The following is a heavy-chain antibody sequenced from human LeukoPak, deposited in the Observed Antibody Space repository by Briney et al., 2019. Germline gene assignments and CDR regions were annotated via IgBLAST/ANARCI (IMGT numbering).Heavy chain of an antibody. J-gene: IGHJ4*02. CDR1: GDSISTTHYY. CDR3: ARETPRRAVFWSGYPHDYFDY. CDR2: IYYTGST. D-gene: IGHD3-3*01. Sequence: PSETLSLTCTVSGDSISTTHYYWGWIRQPPGKGLEWIGSIYYTGSTSYNPSLKSRVTISVDTSKNQFSLKLSSVTAADTAVSYCARETPRRAVFWSGYPHDYFDYWGQGTLVTVSS. V-gene: IGHV4-39*02.